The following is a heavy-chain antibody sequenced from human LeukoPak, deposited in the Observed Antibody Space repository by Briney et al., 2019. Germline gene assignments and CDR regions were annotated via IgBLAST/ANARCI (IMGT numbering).Heavy chain of an antibody. CDR3: ARPAAIGRYYFDY. J-gene: IGHJ4*02. D-gene: IGHD2-2*02. V-gene: IGHV4-34*01. CDR2: INHSGST. Sequence: PSETLSLTCAVYGGSFSGYYWSWIRQPPGKGLEWIGEINHSGSTNYNPSLKSRVTISVDTSKNQFSLKLSSVTAADTAVYYCARPAAIGRYYFDYWGQGTLVTVSS. CDR1: GGSFSGYY.